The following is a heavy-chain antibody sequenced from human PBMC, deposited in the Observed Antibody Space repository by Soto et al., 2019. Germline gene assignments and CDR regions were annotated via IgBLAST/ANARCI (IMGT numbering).Heavy chain of an antibody. CDR2: IIPIFGTA. J-gene: IGHJ4*02. V-gene: IGHV1-69*01. Sequence: QVQLVQSGAEVKKPGSSVKVSCKASGGTFSSYAISWVRQAPGQGLEWMGGIIPIFGTANYAQKYQGRVTITADESTSTDYMEVSRLSSEDKGVYYCARGGNWNYNEILWMLWGQGTLVTVSS. CDR3: ARGGNWNYNEILWML. CDR1: GGTFSSYA. D-gene: IGHD1-7*01.